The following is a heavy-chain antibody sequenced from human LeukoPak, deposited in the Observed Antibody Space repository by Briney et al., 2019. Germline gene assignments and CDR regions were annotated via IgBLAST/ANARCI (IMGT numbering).Heavy chain of an antibody. CDR1: GGSISSSSYY. J-gene: IGHJ4*02. D-gene: IGHD2-15*01. Sequence: PSETLSLTCTVSGGSISSSSYYWGWLRQPPGTGLEWLGSIYYSGSTYYNPSLKSRVTISVDTSKNQFSLKLSSVTAADTAVYYCARDGRVVAATNDYWGQGTLVTVSS. CDR2: IYYSGST. CDR3: ARDGRVVAATNDY. V-gene: IGHV4-39*07.